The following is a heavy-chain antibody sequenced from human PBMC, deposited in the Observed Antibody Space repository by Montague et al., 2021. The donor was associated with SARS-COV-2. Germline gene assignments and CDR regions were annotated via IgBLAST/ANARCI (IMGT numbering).Heavy chain of an antibody. Sequence: SLRLSCAASGFTFNTYSMHWVRRAPGKGLEWVSSISSSGTYIYYADSVRGRFTIPRDNAHNSLSLQLNSLRPEDTALYYCARDGVQFGDWPYYFAFWGQGTLVSVSS. CDR1: GFTFNTYS. CDR3: ARDGVQFGDWPYYFAF. CDR2: ISSSGTYI. J-gene: IGHJ4*02. D-gene: IGHD2-21*02. V-gene: IGHV3-21*01.